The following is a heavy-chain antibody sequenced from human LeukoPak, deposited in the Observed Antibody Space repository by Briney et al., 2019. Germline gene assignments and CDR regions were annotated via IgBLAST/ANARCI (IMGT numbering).Heavy chain of an antibody. D-gene: IGHD6-13*01. CDR1: GLTVSSSY. J-gene: IGHJ4*02. Sequence: GGSLRLSCAASGLTVSSSYMSWVRQAPGKGLEWVAVISYDGSNKYYADSVKGRFTISRDNSKNTLYLQMNSLTTEDTAVYYCTRARRIAAAGDYWGQGTLVTVSS. CDR3: TRARRIAAAGDY. CDR2: ISYDGSNK. V-gene: IGHV3-30-3*01.